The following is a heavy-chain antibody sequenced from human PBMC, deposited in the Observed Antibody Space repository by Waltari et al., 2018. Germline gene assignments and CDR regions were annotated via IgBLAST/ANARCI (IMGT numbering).Heavy chain of an antibody. J-gene: IGHJ6*03. Sequence: QVQLQESGPGLVKPSETLSLTCTVSGGSISSYYWSWIRQPAGKGLEWIGRIYTSGSTNYNPSLKSRVTMSVDTSKNQFSLKLSSVTAADTAVYYCARVIIDSTIFGVAFYYMDVWGKGTTVTVSS. V-gene: IGHV4-4*07. CDR2: IYTSGST. CDR1: GGSISSYY. CDR3: ARVIIDSTIFGVAFYYMDV. D-gene: IGHD3-3*01.